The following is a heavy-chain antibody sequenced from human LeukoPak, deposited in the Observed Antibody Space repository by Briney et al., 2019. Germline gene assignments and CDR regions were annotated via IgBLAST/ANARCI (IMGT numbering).Heavy chain of an antibody. J-gene: IGHJ4*02. V-gene: IGHV3-23*01. CDR2: VSAGSGST. CDR3: AKAGSGSYYDY. CDR1: GFTFSSYA. D-gene: IGHD1-26*01. Sequence: GRSLRLSCAASGFTFSSYAMHWVRQAPGKGLEWVSTVSAGSGSTYYADSVKGRFTISRDNSKNTLHLQMNSLRAEDTAVYYCAKAGSGSYYDYWGQGTLVTVSS.